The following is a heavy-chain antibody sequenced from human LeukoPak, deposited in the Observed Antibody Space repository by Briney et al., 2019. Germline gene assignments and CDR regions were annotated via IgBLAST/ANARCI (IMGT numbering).Heavy chain of an antibody. V-gene: IGHV4-28*06. J-gene: IGHJ3*02. CDR3: AKSNGYGLVDI. D-gene: IGHD3-10*01. CDR2: IYYSGST. CDR1: GYSISSSNW. Sequence: SDTLSLTCAVSGYSISSSNWWGWIRQPPGKGLEWIGYIYYSGSTNYNPSLKSRVTMSVDTSKNQFSLKLSSVTALDTAVYYCAKSNGYGLVDIWGQGTMVTVSS.